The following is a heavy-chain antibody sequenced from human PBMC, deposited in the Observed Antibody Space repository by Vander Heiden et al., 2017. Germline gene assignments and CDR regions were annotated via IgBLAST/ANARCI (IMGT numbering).Heavy chain of an antibody. J-gene: IGHJ4*02. CDR2: LNGDGSTT. Sequence: EVQLVESGGGLVQPGGSLRLSCAASGFTFSRCWMHWVRQVPGKGLVWVSRLNGDGSTTIYADSVKGRFTISRDNAKNTLYLQMNSLRAEDTGLYYCTREGLAMGDYWGQGTLVTVSS. CDR1: GFTFSRCW. V-gene: IGHV3-74*01. D-gene: IGHD6-19*01. CDR3: TREGLAMGDY.